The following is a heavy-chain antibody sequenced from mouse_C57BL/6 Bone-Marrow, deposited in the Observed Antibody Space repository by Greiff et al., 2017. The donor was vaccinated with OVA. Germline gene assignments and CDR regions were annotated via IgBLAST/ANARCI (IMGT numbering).Heavy chain of an antibody. CDR2: INPYNGGT. Sequence: QQQSGPVLVKPGASVKMSCKASGYTFTDYYMNWVKQSHGKSLEWIGVINPYNGGTSYNQKFKGKATLTVDKSSSTAYMELNSLTSEDSAVYYCARYYYGSSYWYFDVWGTGTTVTVSS. V-gene: IGHV1-19*01. CDR1: GYTFTDYY. D-gene: IGHD1-1*01. CDR3: ARYYYGSSYWYFDV. J-gene: IGHJ1*03.